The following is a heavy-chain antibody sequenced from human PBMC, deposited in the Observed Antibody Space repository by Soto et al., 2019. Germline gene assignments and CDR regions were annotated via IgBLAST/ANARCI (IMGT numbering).Heavy chain of an antibody. Sequence: PSETLSLTCTVSGGSLGSYYWSWIRQPPGKGLEWIGYVFYTGRANYNASLKSRVSISLDTSNYQFSLKLSSVTAADTAVYYCVRGPLSLTGTTRFFDFWGPGTLVTVSS. CDR3: VRGPLSLTGTTRFFDF. CDR2: VFYTGRA. V-gene: IGHV4-59*01. D-gene: IGHD1-7*01. CDR1: GGSLGSYY. J-gene: IGHJ4*02.